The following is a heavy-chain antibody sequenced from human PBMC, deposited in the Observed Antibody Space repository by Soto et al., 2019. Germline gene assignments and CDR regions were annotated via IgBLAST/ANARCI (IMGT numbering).Heavy chain of an antibody. CDR2: IKQDGSEK. Sequence: PGGSLRLSCAASGFTFSSYWMTWVRQAPGEGLEWVANIKQDGSEKYYVDSVKGRFTISRDNAKNSLYLQMTSLRAEDSAVYYCAREYAFLEWLVKENYYYYGMDVWGQGTTVTVSS. D-gene: IGHD3-3*02. V-gene: IGHV3-7*01. J-gene: IGHJ6*02. CDR1: GFTFSSYW. CDR3: AREYAFLEWLVKENYYYYGMDV.